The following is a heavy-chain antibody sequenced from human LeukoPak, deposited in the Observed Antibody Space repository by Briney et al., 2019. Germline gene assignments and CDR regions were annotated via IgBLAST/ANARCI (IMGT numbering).Heavy chain of an antibody. CDR2: ISGSGVTT. D-gene: IGHD6-25*01. Sequence: GGSLRLSCAASGFTFSTYAMTWVRQAPGKGLEWVSAISGSGVTTYYADSVKGRFTSSRDNPKNTLYLQMSSLRAGDTAVYYCARDRGRYYMDVWGKGTTVTNSS. CDR3: ARDRGRYYMDV. V-gene: IGHV3-23*01. J-gene: IGHJ6*03. CDR1: GFTFSTYA.